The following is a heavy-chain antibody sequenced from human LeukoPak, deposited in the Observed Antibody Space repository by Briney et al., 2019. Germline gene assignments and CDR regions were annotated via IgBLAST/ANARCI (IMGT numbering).Heavy chain of an antibody. CDR1: GFTFNSYA. Sequence: AGGSLRLSCAASGFTFNSYAMSWVRQAPGKGREWVSAISGSGSSTYYADSVKGPFTISRDNSKNTLYLQMNSLRAEDTAVYYCAKDQQRYCSGGSGLNSFDYWGQGTLVTVSS. CDR2: ISGSGSST. J-gene: IGHJ4*02. V-gene: IGHV3-23*01. D-gene: IGHD2-15*01. CDR3: AKDQQRYCSGGSGLNSFDY.